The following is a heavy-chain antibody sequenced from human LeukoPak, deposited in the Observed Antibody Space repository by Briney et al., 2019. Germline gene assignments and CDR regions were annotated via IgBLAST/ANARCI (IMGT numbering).Heavy chain of an antibody. V-gene: IGHV4-59*08. CDR3: ARHVPAEEVATTPYFDY. D-gene: IGHD5-24*01. CDR2: IYYSGST. Sequence: PSETLSLTCTVSGGSISSYYWSWIRQPPGKGLEWIGYIYYSGSTNYNPSLKSRVTISVDTSKNQFSLKLSSVTAADTAVYYCARHVPAEEVATTPYFDYWGQGTLVTVSS. CDR1: GGSISSYY. J-gene: IGHJ4*02.